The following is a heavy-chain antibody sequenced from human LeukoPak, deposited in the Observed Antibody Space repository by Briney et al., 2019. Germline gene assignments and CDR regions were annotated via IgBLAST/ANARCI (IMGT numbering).Heavy chain of an antibody. CDR1: GDSISSYY. Sequence: SETLSLTCTVSGDSISSYYWSWIRQPPGKGLEWLGYIYYSGSTNYNPSLKSRVTISLDTSKNQFSLSLSSVIAADTAVYYCARHGPHERPFYFDYWGQGVLVTVSS. D-gene: IGHD1-1*01. V-gene: IGHV4-59*08. CDR2: IYYSGST. J-gene: IGHJ4*02. CDR3: ARHGPHERPFYFDY.